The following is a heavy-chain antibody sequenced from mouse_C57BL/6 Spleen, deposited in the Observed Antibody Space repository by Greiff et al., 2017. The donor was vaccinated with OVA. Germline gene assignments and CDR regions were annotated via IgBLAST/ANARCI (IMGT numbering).Heavy chain of an antibody. V-gene: IGHV7-3*01. CDR1: GFTFTDYY. Sequence: EVKLMESGGGLVQPGGSLSLSCAASGFTFTDYYMSWVRQPPGKALEWLGFIRNKANGYTTEYSASVKGRFTISRDNSQSILYLQMNALRAEDSATYYCARNYGSSLYYYAMDYWGQGTSVTVSS. J-gene: IGHJ4*01. CDR3: ARNYGSSLYYYAMDY. CDR2: IRNKANGYTT. D-gene: IGHD1-1*01.